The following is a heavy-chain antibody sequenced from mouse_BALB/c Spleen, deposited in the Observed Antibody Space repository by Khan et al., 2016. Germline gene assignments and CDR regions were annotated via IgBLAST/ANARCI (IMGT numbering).Heavy chain of an antibody. Sequence: EVELVESGGGLVQPGGSLKLSCAASGFTFSTYGMSWVRQTPDKRLELVATINSNGGTTYYPASLKGRFIISRDNAKNSLYLQRSRLKSEDTDMYYCAREDYRYYFDYWGQGTPLTVSA. CDR1: GFTFSTYG. J-gene: IGHJ2*01. CDR2: INSNGGTT. CDR3: AREDYRYYFDY. D-gene: IGHD2-14*01. V-gene: IGHV5-6-3*01.